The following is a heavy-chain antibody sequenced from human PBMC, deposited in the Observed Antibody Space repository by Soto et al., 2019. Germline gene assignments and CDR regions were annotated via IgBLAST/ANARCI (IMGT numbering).Heavy chain of an antibody. J-gene: IGHJ4*02. D-gene: IGHD3-22*01. Sequence: GGSLRLSCAASGFTFSNAWMNWVRQAPGKGLEWVGRIKSKTDGGTTDYAAPVKGRFTISRDDSKNTLYLQMNSLKTEDTAVYYCTTDRYPKFDDYDSSGYCIFDYWGQGTLVTVSS. V-gene: IGHV3-15*07. CDR1: GFTFSNAW. CDR3: TTDRYPKFDDYDSSGYCIFDY. CDR2: IKSKTDGGTT.